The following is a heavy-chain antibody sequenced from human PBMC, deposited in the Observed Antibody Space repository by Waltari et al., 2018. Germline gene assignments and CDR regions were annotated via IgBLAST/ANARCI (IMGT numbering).Heavy chain of an antibody. J-gene: IGHJ3*02. D-gene: IGHD4-17*01. Sequence: EVQLVESGGGVVRPGGSLRLSCAASEFRFDDYAMHWVRQGPGKGLGWGSRINWNGASTDYVDSAKGRCSISRDNAKNYLYLQMNSLRAEDTAVYYCAREALLTTNACDIWGQGTMVTVSS. CDR2: INWNGAST. V-gene: IGHV3-20*04. CDR3: AREALLTTNACDI. CDR1: EFRFDDYA.